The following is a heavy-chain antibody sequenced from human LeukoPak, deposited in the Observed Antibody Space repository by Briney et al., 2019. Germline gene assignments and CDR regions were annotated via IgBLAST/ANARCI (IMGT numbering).Heavy chain of an antibody. V-gene: IGHV1-24*01. D-gene: IGHD3-22*01. J-gene: IGHJ4*02. Sequence: ASVKVSCKASGYTFTGYYMHWVRQAPGQGLEWMGGFDPEDGETIYAQKFQGRVTMTEDTSTDTAYMELSSLRSEDTAVYYCATGGYDSSGLYFDYWGQGTLVTVSS. CDR1: GYTFTGYY. CDR2: FDPEDGET. CDR3: ATGGYDSSGLYFDY.